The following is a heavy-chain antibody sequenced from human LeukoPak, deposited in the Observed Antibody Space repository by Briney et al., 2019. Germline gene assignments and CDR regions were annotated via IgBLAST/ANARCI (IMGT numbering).Heavy chain of an antibody. CDR3: ARTTRLRYFDSQNWFDP. CDR1: GGSISSSSYY. CDR2: IYYSGST. D-gene: IGHD3-9*01. V-gene: IGHV4-39*01. J-gene: IGHJ5*02. Sequence: PSETLSLTCTVSGGSISSSSYYWGWIRQPPGTGLEWIGSIYYSGSTYYNPSLKSRVTISVDTSKNQFSLKLSSVTAADTAVYYCARTTRLRYFDSQNWFDPWGQGTLVTVSS.